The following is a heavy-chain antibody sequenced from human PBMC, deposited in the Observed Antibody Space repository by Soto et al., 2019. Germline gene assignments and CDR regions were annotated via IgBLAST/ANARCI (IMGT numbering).Heavy chain of an antibody. Sequence: SETLSLTCAVYGGSFSGYYWTWIRQPPGTGLEWIGEINHSGSTNYNPSLKSRLTLFVDTSKNQFSLKLTSVTAADTAVYYCARHDYVGYRDYWGQGTLVTVSS. J-gene: IGHJ4*02. CDR2: INHSGST. CDR1: GGSFSGYY. V-gene: IGHV4-34*01. D-gene: IGHD3-16*01. CDR3: ARHDYVGYRDY.